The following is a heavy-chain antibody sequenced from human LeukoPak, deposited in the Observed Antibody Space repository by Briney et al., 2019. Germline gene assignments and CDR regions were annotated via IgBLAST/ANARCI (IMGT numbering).Heavy chain of an antibody. CDR2: IYSGGGT. Sequence: PGGSLRLSCAASGFTVSSNYMSWVRQAPGKGLEWVSVIYSGGGTYYADSVKGRFTISRDNSKNILFLQVNSLRAEDTAVYYCARGGRAYPLDYWGQGTLVTVSS. J-gene: IGHJ4*02. CDR1: GFTVSSNY. V-gene: IGHV3-53*01. CDR3: ARGGRAYPLDY.